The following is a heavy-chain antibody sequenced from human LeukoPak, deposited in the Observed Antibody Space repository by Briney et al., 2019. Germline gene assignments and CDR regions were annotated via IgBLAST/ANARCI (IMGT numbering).Heavy chain of an antibody. CDR2: ISASSYYI. J-gene: IGHJ6*03. V-gene: IGHV3-21*01. D-gene: IGHD2-15*01. CDR3: ARDPPLVLGPIYYYYYMDV. CDR1: GFTFSTYN. Sequence: GGSLRLSCAASGFTFSTYNMNWVRQAPGKGLEWVSSISASSYYIYYTDSVKGRFIISRDNAKNSLYLQMSSLRAEDSAIYYCARDPPLVLGPIYYYYYMDVWGKGTTVTVSS.